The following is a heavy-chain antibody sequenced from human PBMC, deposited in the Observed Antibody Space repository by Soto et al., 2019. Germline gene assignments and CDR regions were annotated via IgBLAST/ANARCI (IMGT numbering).Heavy chain of an antibody. CDR3: ERDWYFDS. J-gene: IGHJ4*02. V-gene: IGHV3-48*02. CDR1: GFTFSSYS. Sequence: EVQLVESGGGLVQPGGSLRLSCAASGFTFSSYSMNWVRQAPGKGLEWVSYISSGTSTIYYADSVKGRFTISRDNAKNSLYLQMNRRREEDTAVYYGERDWYFDSWGQGALVTVSS. CDR2: ISSGTSTI.